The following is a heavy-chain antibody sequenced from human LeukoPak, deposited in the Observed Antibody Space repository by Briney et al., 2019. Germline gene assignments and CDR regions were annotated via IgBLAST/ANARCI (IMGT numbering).Heavy chain of an antibody. D-gene: IGHD2-2*01. CDR2: IYPGDSVT. CDR3: ARRYRSGTSCYYFDY. Sequence: GESLKISCLGFGYSFTSYWIAWVRQMPGKGLEWMGIIYPGDSVTRYSPSFQGQVTISADKSISTAYLQWSSLKASDTAMYYCARRYRSGTSCYYFDYWGQGTLVTVSS. CDR1: GYSFTSYW. J-gene: IGHJ4*02. V-gene: IGHV5-51*01.